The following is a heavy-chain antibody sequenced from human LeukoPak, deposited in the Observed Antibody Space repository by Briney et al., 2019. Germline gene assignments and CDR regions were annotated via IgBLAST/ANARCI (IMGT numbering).Heavy chain of an antibody. CDR2: VRPFDGTT. CDR1: GFTFTNHG. D-gene: IGHD3-16*02. J-gene: IGHJ4*02. Sequence: GGSLTLSCSASGFTFTNHGMGWVRQAPGKGLEWVSHVRPFDGTTTYADSVKGRFTISRDNSKNTLSLQMNSLRAEDTAVYYCAKPRFVELSDSHCWGQGTLVTVSS. CDR3: AKPRFVELSDSHC. V-gene: IGHV3-23*01.